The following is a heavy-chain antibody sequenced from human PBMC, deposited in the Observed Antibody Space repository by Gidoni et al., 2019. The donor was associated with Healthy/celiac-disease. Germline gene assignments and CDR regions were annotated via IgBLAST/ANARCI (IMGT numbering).Heavy chain of an antibody. CDR2: INHSGST. D-gene: IGHD6-6*01. CDR3: ARGGSSSPSYYYGMDV. Sequence: QVQLQQWGAGLLKPSETRSLTGAVYGGSLSGYYWSWIRQPPGKGLEWIGEINHSGSTNYNPSLKSLVTISVDLSKNQFSLKLSSVTAADTAVYYCARGGSSSPSYYYGMDVCGQGTTVTVSS. V-gene: IGHV4-34*01. CDR1: GGSLSGYY. J-gene: IGHJ6*02.